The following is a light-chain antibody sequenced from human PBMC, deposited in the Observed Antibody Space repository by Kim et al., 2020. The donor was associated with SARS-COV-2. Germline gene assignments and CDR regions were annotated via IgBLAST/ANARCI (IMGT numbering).Light chain of an antibody. CDR2: DVA. J-gene: IGLJ2*01. Sequence: GQSVTISCTGTTCNIGACNYVSWYQHLPGKAPKLMIYDVAERPSGVPDRFSGSKSGTTASLTISGLQAEDEADYYCLSFTDINSLVFGGGTQLTVL. CDR1: TCNIGACNY. V-gene: IGLV2-8*01. CDR3: LSFTDINSLV.